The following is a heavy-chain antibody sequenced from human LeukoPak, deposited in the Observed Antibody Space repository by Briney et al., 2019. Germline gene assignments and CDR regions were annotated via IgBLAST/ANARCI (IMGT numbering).Heavy chain of an antibody. CDR2: IYYKGNT. CDR3: MRRDTGWNYSDY. D-gene: IGHD6-19*01. V-gene: IGHV4-59*08. Sequence: SETLSLTCGVAGGSIYNHYWGWIRQPPGKGPEWIGDIYYKGNTNYNPSLKSRVTISLDTSKNHLSLTLTSVVAADTAIYYCMRRDTGWNYSDYWGQGILVTVSS. J-gene: IGHJ4*02. CDR1: GGSIYNHY.